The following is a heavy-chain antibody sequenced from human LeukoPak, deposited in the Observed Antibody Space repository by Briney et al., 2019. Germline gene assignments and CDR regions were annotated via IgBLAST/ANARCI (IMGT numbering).Heavy chain of an antibody. V-gene: IGHV3-30*02. CDR1: GFRFDTYV. J-gene: IGHJ4*02. Sequence: PGGSLRLSCAASGFRFDTYVMHWVRQAPGKGLEWVAYIRYDGSTTYYADSVRGRFTISRDNFKNTLYLEMNTLRAEDTAVFYCAKKGGNYDYFDYWGQGNLVTVSS. CDR3: AKKGGNYDYFDY. CDR2: IRYDGSTT. D-gene: IGHD3-3*01.